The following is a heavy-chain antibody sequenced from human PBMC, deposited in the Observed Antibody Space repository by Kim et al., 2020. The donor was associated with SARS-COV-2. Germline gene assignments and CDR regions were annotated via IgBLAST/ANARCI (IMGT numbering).Heavy chain of an antibody. D-gene: IGHD2-15*01. CDR3: AKAYSPNP. CDR2: ISYDGSNK. CDR1: GFTFSSYG. Sequence: GGSLRLSCAASGFTFSSYGMHWVRQAPGKGLEWVAVISYDGSNKYYADSVKGRFTISRDNSKNTLYLQMNSLRAEDTAVYYCAKAYSPNPWGQGTLVTVSS. V-gene: IGHV3-30*18. J-gene: IGHJ5*02.